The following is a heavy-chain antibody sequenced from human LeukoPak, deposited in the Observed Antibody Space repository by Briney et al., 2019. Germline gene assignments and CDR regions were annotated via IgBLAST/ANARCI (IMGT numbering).Heavy chain of an antibody. V-gene: IGHV3-33*01. CDR3: ARRVAAAGTGFVY. CDR2: IWYDGSNK. J-gene: IGHJ4*02. Sequence: TGGSLRLSCAAPGFTFSSYGMHWVRQAPGKGLEWVAVIWYDGSNKYYADSVKGRFTISRDNSKNTLYLQMNSLRAEDTAVYYCARRVAAAGTGFVYWGRGTLVTVSS. CDR1: GFTFSSYG. D-gene: IGHD6-13*01.